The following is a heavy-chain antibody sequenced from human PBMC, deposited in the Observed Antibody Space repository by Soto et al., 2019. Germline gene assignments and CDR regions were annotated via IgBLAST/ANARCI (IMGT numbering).Heavy chain of an antibody. CDR3: AKEDCSGGSCLLTLFDY. J-gene: IGHJ4*02. V-gene: IGHV3-23*01. Sequence: GGSLRLSCAASGFTFSSYAMSWVRQAPGKGLEWVSAISGSGGSTYYADSVKGRFTISRDNSKNTLYLQMNSLRAEDTAVYYCAKEDCSGGSCLLTLFDYWGQGTLVTVSS. CDR1: GFTFSSYA. D-gene: IGHD2-15*01. CDR2: ISGSGGST.